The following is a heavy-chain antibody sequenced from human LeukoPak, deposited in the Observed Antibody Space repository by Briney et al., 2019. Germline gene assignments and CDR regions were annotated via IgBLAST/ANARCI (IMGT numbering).Heavy chain of an antibody. J-gene: IGHJ6*03. V-gene: IGHV4-59*12. CDR3: ARSPYSSGPYYYYYMDV. D-gene: IGHD6-19*01. CDR2: IYYSGST. CDR1: GGSISSYY. Sequence: SETLSLTCIVSGGSISSYYWSWIRQPPGKGLEWIGYIYYSGSTNYNPSLKSRVTISVDTSKKQFSLKLSSVTAADTALYYCARSPYSSGPYYYYYMDVWGKGTTVTISS.